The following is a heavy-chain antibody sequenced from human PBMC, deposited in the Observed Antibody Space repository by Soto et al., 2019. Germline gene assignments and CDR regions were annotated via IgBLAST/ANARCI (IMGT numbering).Heavy chain of an antibody. CDR3: ARPASGGSRDAFDI. CDR2: IDPNDSFI. CDR1: GYRFTGFW. J-gene: IGHJ3*02. D-gene: IGHD2-15*01. V-gene: IGHV5-10-1*01. Sequence: TGESLKISCQGSGYRFTGFWLNWVRQRPGKGLEWVGRIDPNDSFINYSPPFEGHVTISADKSISTAYLHWTRLQAADTAIYYCARPASGGSRDAFDIWGQGTMVTVSS.